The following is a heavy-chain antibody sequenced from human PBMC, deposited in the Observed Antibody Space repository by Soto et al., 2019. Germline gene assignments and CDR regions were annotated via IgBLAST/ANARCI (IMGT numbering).Heavy chain of an antibody. CDR2: ISYDGSNK. Sequence: VQLVESGGGVVQPGRSLRLSCAASGFTFSSYAMHWVRQAPGKGLEWVAVISYDGSNKYYADSVKGRFTISRDNSKNTLYLQMNSLRAEDTAVYYCAKTPYGYLVYVDYWGQGTLVTVSS. D-gene: IGHD5-18*01. V-gene: IGHV3-30-3*01. CDR3: AKTPYGYLVYVDY. J-gene: IGHJ4*02. CDR1: GFTFSSYA.